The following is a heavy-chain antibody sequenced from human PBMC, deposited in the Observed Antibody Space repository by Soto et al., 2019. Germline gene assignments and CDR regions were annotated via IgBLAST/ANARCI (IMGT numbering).Heavy chain of an antibody. J-gene: IGHJ4*02. CDR1: GYTFTTYD. Sequence: QVQLVQSGAEVKEPGASVEVSCKASGYTFTTYDISWVRQATGQGLEWMGWMNPYSGNTGYAQKFQGRVTVTRNTSISTVYMELSGLRPDDTAVYYCGRRKERSGPHYFDYWGQGSQVTVSS. CDR2: MNPYSGNT. V-gene: IGHV1-8*01. D-gene: IGHD6-25*01. CDR3: GRRKERSGPHYFDY.